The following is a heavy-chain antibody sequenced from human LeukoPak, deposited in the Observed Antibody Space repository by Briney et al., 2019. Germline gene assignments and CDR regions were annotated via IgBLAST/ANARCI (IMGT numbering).Heavy chain of an antibody. V-gene: IGHV3-21*04. CDR3: ARDFH. D-gene: IGHD2/OR15-2a*01. Sequence: GGSLTLSCVASGFPFSTYDMNWVRQAPGKGLEWVSAITSTSNHINYADSVKGRFTISRDNARNSLYLQMNSLRAEDTAVYYCARDFHWGQGTLVTVSS. CDR2: ITSTSNHI. CDR1: GFPFSTYD. J-gene: IGHJ4*02.